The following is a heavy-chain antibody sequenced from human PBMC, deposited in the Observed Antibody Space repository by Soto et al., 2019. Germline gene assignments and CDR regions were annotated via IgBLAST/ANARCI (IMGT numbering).Heavy chain of an antibody. J-gene: IGHJ5*02. D-gene: IGHD2-2*01. CDR1: GYTFSNYG. V-gene: IGHV1-18*01. CDR3: ARVVPGAEAWFGP. CDR2: ISLYSDGT. Sequence: ASVKVSCKTSGYTFSNYGITWLRQAPGQPLEWLGWISLYSDGTNYAQKFQGRVSMTTDTSTTTAYMELRSLRSDDTAGYYCARVVPGAEAWFGPWGQGTLVTVSS.